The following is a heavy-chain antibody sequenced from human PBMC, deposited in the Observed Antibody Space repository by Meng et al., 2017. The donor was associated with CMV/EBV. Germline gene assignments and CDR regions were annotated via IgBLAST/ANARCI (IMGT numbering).Heavy chain of an antibody. D-gene: IGHD5-18*01. CDR3: ARESNVDTAMVDY. CDR1: EYTFTGYY. Sequence: KASEYTFTGYYMHWVRQAPGQGLEWMGWINPNSGGTNYAQKFQGRVTMTRDTSISTAYMELSRLRSDDTAVYYCARESNVDTAMVDYWGQGTLVTVSS. V-gene: IGHV1-2*02. CDR2: INPNSGGT. J-gene: IGHJ4*02.